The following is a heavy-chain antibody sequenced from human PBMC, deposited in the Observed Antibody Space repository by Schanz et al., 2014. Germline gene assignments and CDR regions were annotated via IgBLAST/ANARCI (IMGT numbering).Heavy chain of an antibody. D-gene: IGHD3-22*01. CDR1: GFTLSNYA. CDR2: LSEGGGGT. V-gene: IGHV3-23*04. J-gene: IGHJ4*02. Sequence: VQLVESGGGVVQPGRSLRLSCAASGFTLSNYAMSWVRQAPGKGLEWVSALSEGGGGTHYADSVRGRFTISRDNAKNSLYLEMNSLRVEDTAFYYCARDASSSDYHLAHWGQGTLVTVSS. CDR3: ARDASSSDYHLAH.